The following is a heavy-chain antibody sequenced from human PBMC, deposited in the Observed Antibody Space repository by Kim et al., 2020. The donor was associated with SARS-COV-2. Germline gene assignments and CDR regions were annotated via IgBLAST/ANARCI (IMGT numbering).Heavy chain of an antibody. CDR1: GYTFTSYA. CDR2: INTNTGNP. V-gene: IGHV7-4-1*02. Sequence: ASVKVSCEASGYTFTSYAMNWVRQAPGQGLEWMGWINTNTGNPTYAQGFTGRFVFSLDTSVSTAYLQISSLKAEDTAVYYCARETGWFGENGGNNWFDPWGQGTLVTVSS. J-gene: IGHJ5*02. CDR3: ARETGWFGENGGNNWFDP. D-gene: IGHD3-10*01.